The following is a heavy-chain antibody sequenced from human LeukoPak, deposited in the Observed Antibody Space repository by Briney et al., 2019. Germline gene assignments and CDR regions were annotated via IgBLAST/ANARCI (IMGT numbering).Heavy chain of an antibody. CDR1: GGPLSSGGYY. D-gene: IGHD3-22*01. Sequence: SQTLSLTCTVSGGPLSSGGYYWSWIRQHPGKGLEWIGYIYYSGSTYYNPSLKSRVTISVDTSKNQFSLKLSSVTAADTAVYYCARDSYDSSGYRKFDYWGQGTLVTVSS. J-gene: IGHJ4*02. CDR3: ARDSYDSSGYRKFDY. V-gene: IGHV4-31*03. CDR2: IYYSGST.